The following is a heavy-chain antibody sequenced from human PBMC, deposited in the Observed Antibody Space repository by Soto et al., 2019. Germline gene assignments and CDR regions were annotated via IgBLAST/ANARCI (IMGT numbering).Heavy chain of an antibody. V-gene: IGHV1-69*02. J-gene: IGHJ3*02. CDR2: IIPMLTVT. Sequence: QVHLVQSGAEVKTPGSSVKVSCKAAGGTFNTYTLIWVRQAPGHGLALMGRIIPMLTVTNSAQKFQGRVTLPADKSTGTAFMELTSLRSDDTAIYDCSIGSWSAETFDIWGQGTMVTVSS. CDR3: SIGSWSAETFDI. CDR1: GGTFNTYT. D-gene: IGHD2-2*01.